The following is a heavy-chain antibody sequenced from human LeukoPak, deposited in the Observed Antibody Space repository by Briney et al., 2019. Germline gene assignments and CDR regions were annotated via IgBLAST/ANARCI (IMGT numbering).Heavy chain of an antibody. J-gene: IGHJ4*02. CDR3: AKDRATTVTTKTHFDY. CDR1: GFTFDDYA. V-gene: IGHV3-9*01. CDR2: ISWNSGSI. Sequence: GGSLRLSCAASGFTFDDYAMHWVRQAPGKGLEWVSGISWNSGSIGYADSVKGRFTISRDNAKNSLYLQMNSLRAEDTALYYCAKDRATTVTTKTHFDYWGQGTLVTVSS. D-gene: IGHD4-17*01.